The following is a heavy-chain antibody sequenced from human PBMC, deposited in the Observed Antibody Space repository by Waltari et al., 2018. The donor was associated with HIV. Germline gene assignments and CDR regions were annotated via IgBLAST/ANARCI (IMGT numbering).Heavy chain of an antibody. CDR1: GYTFTGYY. Sequence: QVQLVQSGAEVKKPGASVKVSCKASGYTFTGYYMHWVRQTPGQGLEWMEWINTSRGGTNYAQKFQGRVTTTRDPSISTAYMELSRLRSDDTAVYYCAIERTALIRTWGQGTLVTVSS. CDR2: INTSRGGT. V-gene: IGHV1-2*02. J-gene: IGHJ5*02. CDR3: AIERTALIRT.